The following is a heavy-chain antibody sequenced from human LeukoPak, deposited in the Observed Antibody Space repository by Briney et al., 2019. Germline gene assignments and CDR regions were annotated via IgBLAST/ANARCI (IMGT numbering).Heavy chain of an antibody. CDR2: INHSGST. V-gene: IGHV4-34*01. CDR1: GGSFSGYY. CDR3: ARDRRFSYGSGSSAVDY. D-gene: IGHD3-10*01. Sequence: SETLSLTCAVYGGSFSGYYWSWIRQPPGKGLEWIGEINHSGSTNHNPSLKSRVTISVDTSKNQFSLKLSSVTAADTAVYYCARDRRFSYGSGSSAVDYWGQGTLVTVSS. J-gene: IGHJ4*02.